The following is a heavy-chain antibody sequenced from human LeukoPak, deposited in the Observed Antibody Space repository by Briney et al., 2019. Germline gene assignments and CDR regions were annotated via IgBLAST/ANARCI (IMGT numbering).Heavy chain of an antibody. CDR1: GFSFSIYS. D-gene: IGHD3-9*01. V-gene: IGHV3-21*01. CDR2: ISSSSTYI. Sequence: GGSLRLSCAASGFSFSIYSTHWVRQAPGKGLEWVSSISSSSTYIYHADSVKGRFTISRDNANNSLYLQMNSLRAEDTAVYYCARSEPGGGILTVSPNDYWGQGTLVTVSS. CDR3: ARSEPGGGILTVSPNDY. J-gene: IGHJ4*02.